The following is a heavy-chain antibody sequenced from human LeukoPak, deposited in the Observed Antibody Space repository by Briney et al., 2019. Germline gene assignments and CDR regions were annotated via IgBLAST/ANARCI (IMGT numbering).Heavy chain of an antibody. V-gene: IGHV4-59*01. CDR2: IYYSGST. CDR3: ARLSGYDWESFYDY. J-gene: IGHJ4*02. D-gene: IGHD5-12*01. Sequence: SETLSLICTVSSDSISSYYWSWIRQPPGKGLEWIGNIYYSGSTNYKSSLKSRISISVDTSKNQFSLKLSSVTAADTAVYYCARLSGYDWESFYDYWGQGTLVTVSS. CDR1: SDSISSYY.